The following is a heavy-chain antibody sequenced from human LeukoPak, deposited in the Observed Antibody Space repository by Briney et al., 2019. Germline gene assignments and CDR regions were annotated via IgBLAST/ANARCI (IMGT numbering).Heavy chain of an antibody. CDR2: INPSGGST. D-gene: IGHD3-16*02. CDR3: ARALYDYVWGSYRYTGYYFGY. CDR1: GYTFTSYY. V-gene: IGHV1-46*01. Sequence: ASVKVSCKASGYTFTSYYMHWVRQAPGQGLEWMGIINPSGGSTSYAQKFQGRVTMTRDTSTSTVYMELSSLRSEDTAVYYCARALYDYVWGSYRYTGYYFGYWGQGTLVTVSS. J-gene: IGHJ4*02.